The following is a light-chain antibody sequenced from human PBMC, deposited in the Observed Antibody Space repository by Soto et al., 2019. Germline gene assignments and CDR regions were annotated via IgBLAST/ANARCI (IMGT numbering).Light chain of an antibody. Sequence: EIVLTQSPATLSLSPGERATLSCRASQSIGYYLARYQEKPGQAPRLLIYDASIRATGIPARFSGSWSGTDFTLTINGLEPEDSAVYYCQQRGNWPPTWTFGQGTKVEIK. CDR2: DAS. CDR1: QSIGYY. CDR3: QQRGNWPPTWT. V-gene: IGKV3-11*01. J-gene: IGKJ1*01.